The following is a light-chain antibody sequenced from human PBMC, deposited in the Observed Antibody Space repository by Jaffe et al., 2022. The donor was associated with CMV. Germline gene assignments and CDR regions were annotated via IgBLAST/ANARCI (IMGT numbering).Light chain of an antibody. Sequence: QSALTQPPSASGSPGQSVTISCTGTSSDIGGDDYVTWYQQHPGKVPKLVIYDVSKRPSGVPDRFSGSKSGNTASLTVSGLQAEDEAHYYCGSYAGGDNYGVFGGGTKLTVL. CDR3: GSYAGGDNYGV. J-gene: IGLJ3*02. CDR1: SSDIGGDDY. CDR2: DVS. V-gene: IGLV2-8*01.